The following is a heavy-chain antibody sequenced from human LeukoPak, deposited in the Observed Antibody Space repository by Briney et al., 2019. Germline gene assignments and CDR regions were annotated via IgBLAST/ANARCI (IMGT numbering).Heavy chain of an antibody. CDR3: ARALDN. Sequence: GGSLRLSCAASGFTFSDYWMNWVRQAPGKGLEWVANIKQDGSEKNYVDSVKGRFTISRDNAKNSVYLQMNSLRAEDTAVYYCARALDNWGQGTLVTVSS. J-gene: IGHJ4*02. CDR2: IKQDGSEK. CDR1: GFTFSDYW. V-gene: IGHV3-7*01.